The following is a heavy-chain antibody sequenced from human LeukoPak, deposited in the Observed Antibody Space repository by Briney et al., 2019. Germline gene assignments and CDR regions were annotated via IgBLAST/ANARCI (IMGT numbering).Heavy chain of an antibody. CDR3: ARGDSSSWSRYAWFDP. V-gene: IGHV4-39*07. D-gene: IGHD6-13*01. CDR1: GGSISSSSYY. J-gene: IGHJ5*02. Sequence: SETLSLTCTVSGGSISSSSYYWGWIRQPPGKGLEWIGEINHSGSTNYNPSLKSRVTISVDTSKNQFSLKVNSVTAADTAVYYCARGDSSSWSRYAWFDPWAQGTLVTVSS. CDR2: INHSGST.